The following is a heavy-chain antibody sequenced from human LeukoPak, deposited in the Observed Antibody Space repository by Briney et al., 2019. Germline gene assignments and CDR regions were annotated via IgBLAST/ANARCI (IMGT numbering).Heavy chain of an antibody. D-gene: IGHD4-17*01. Sequence: GGSLRLSCAASGFTFSSYGMHWVRQAPGKGLEWVAVISYDGSNKYYADSVKGRFTISRDNSKNTLYLQMNSLRAEDTAVYYCAKGLYGDRMDYYYYGMDVWGQGTTVTVSS. CDR2: ISYDGSNK. CDR3: AKGLYGDRMDYYYYGMDV. V-gene: IGHV3-30*18. J-gene: IGHJ6*02. CDR1: GFTFSSYG.